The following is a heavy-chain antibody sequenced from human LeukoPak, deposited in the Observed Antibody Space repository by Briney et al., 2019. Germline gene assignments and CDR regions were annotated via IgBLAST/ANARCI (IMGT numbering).Heavy chain of an antibody. CDR3: ARVLGKQIEKNWFDP. V-gene: IGHV1-2*02. Sequence: ASVKVSCKASGYTFTGYYMHWVRQAPGQGLEWMGWINPNSGGTNYAQKFQGRVTMTRDTSISTAYMELSRLRADDTAVYYSARVLGKQIEKNWFDPWGQGTLVTVSS. CDR1: GYTFTGYY. CDR2: INPNSGGT. D-gene: IGHD3-16*01. J-gene: IGHJ5*02.